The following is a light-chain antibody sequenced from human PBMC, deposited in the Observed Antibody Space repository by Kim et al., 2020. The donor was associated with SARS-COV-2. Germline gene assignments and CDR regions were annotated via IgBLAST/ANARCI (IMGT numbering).Light chain of an antibody. Sequence: SLFPGESATLSCRASQSVNSYLAWYQQKPGQAPRLLIYDASNRATGSPARFSGSGYGTDFTLTISSLEPEDFAVYYCQQRSNWPPTFGQGTKLEI. CDR3: QQRSNWPPT. J-gene: IGKJ2*01. V-gene: IGKV3-11*01. CDR1: QSVNSY. CDR2: DAS.